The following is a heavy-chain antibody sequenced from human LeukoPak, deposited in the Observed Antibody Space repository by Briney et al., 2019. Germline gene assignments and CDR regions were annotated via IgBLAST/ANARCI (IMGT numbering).Heavy chain of an antibody. CDR1: GGSISCSSYY. J-gene: IGHJ2*01. Sequence: PSETLSLTCTVSGGSISCSSYYWGWIRQPPGKGLEWIGSIYYSGSTYYNPSLKSRVTISVDTSKNQFSLKLSSVTAADTAVYYCARLSPGAQWYFDLWGRGTLVTVSS. CDR3: ARLSPGAQWYFDL. CDR2: IYYSGST. V-gene: IGHV4-39*01. D-gene: IGHD3-10*01.